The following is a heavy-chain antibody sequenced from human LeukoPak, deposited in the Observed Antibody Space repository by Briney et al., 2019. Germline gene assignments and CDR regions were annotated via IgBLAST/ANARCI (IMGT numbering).Heavy chain of an antibody. D-gene: IGHD7-27*01. V-gene: IGHV4-39*07. J-gene: IGHJ4*02. CDR2: IYYSGST. Sequence: SETLSLTCTVSGGSISSSSYYWGWIRQPPGKGLGWIGSIYYSGSTYYNPSLKSRVTISVDTSKNQFSLKLSSVTAADTAVYYCARIPNWGSFGRYYFDYWGQGTLVTVSS. CDR3: ARIPNWGSFGRYYFDY. CDR1: GGSISSSSYY.